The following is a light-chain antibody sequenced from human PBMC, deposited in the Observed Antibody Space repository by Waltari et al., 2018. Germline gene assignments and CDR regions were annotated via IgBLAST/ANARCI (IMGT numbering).Light chain of an antibody. CDR1: KSVSTN. V-gene: IGKV3-15*01. J-gene: IGKJ4*01. Sequence: ETIMTQSPVPLSVSPGDTVTLSCRGSKSVSTNLAWYQQKPGQAPTLLIYHASTRATGIPARFSGSGSGTEFTLTVTRLQSEDIGTYYCQQYNEWPPLTFGGGTKVEIK. CDR3: QQYNEWPPLT. CDR2: HAS.